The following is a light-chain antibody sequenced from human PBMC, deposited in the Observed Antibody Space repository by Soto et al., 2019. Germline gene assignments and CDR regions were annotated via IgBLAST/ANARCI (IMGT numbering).Light chain of an antibody. CDR3: PQRSNWPPLT. J-gene: IGKJ4*01. CDR2: DAS. V-gene: IGKV3-11*01. Sequence: EIVLTQSPATLSLSPGERATLSCRASQSVGGYLDWYQQKPGQAPRLLIYDASNRARGIPARFSGSGAGTDFTLTISSLKPEDLAVYYCPQRSNWPPLTFGGGTKVEIK. CDR1: QSVGGY.